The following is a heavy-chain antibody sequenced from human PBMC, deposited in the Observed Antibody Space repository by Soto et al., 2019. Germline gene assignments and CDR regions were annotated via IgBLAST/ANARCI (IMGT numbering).Heavy chain of an antibody. J-gene: IGHJ6*03. CDR1: GDSVSSNSAA. D-gene: IGHD2-2*01. CDR2: TYYRSKWYN. CDR3: ARDTDCSSTSCYLRRGNDYYYYMDV. Sequence: SQTLSLTCAISGDSVSSNSAAWNWIRQSPSRGLEWLGRTYYRSKWYNDYAVSVKSRITINPDTSKNQFSLQLNSVTPEDMAVYYCARDTDCSSTSCYLRRGNDYYYYMDVWGKGTTVTVSS. V-gene: IGHV6-1*01.